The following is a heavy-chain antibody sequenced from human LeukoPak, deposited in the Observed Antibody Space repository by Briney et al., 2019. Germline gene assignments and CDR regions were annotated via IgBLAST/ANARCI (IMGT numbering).Heavy chain of an antibody. CDR2: INPNSGNT. CDR3: ARGTDYYDSSGVDY. V-gene: IGHV1-8*03. Sequence: ASVKVSCKASGGTFSSYAISWVRQAPGQGLEWMGWINPNSGNTGYAQKFQGRVTITRNTSISTAYMELSSLRSEDTAVYYCARGTDYYDSSGVDYWGQGTLVTVSS. J-gene: IGHJ4*02. D-gene: IGHD3-22*01. CDR1: GGTFSSYA.